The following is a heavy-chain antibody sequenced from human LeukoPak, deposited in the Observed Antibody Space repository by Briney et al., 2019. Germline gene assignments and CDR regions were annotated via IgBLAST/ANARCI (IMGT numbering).Heavy chain of an antibody. D-gene: IGHD2-21*02. CDR1: GFTFSSYS. CDR3: AGDVTPGGAFDI. CDR2: ISSSSSYI. J-gene: IGHJ3*02. Sequence: GGSLRLSCAASGFTFSSYSMNWVRQAPGKGLEWVSSISSSSSYIYYADSVKGRFTISRDNAKNSLYLQMNSLRAEDTAVYYCAGDVTPGGAFDIWGQGTMVTVSS. V-gene: IGHV3-21*01.